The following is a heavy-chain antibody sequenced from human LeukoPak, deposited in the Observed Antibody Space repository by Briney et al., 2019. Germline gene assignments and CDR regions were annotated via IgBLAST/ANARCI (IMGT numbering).Heavy chain of an antibody. V-gene: IGHV1-18*01. CDR3: ARALTVTRPDCFDP. J-gene: IGHJ5*02. Sequence: ASVKVSCKASGYTFTIYAISWVRQAPGQGLEWVGWISAYNDNTNYAQNLQGRVTMTTDTSTSTAYMELRSLRSDDTAVYYCARALTVTRPDCFDPWGQGTLVTVSS. CDR1: GYTFTIYA. CDR2: ISAYNDNT. D-gene: IGHD4-11*01.